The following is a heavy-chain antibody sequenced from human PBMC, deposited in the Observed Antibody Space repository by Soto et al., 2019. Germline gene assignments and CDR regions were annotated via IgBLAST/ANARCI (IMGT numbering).Heavy chain of an antibody. CDR2: IYWNDDK. J-gene: IGHJ5*02. CDR1: GFSLSTSGVG. V-gene: IGHV2-5*01. Sequence: QITLKESGPTRVKPTQTLTLTCTFSGFSLSTSGVGVGWIRQPPGKALEWLALIYWNDDKRYSPSLKSRLTITKDTSKNQVVLTMTNMDPVDTATYYCAHRLIPETLRLYSSEAFDPWGQGTLVTVSS. D-gene: IGHD6-25*01. CDR3: AHRLIPETLRLYSSEAFDP.